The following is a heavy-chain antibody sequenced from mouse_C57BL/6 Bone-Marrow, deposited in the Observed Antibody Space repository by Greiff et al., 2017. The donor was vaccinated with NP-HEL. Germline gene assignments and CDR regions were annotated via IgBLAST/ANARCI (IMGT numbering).Heavy chain of an antibody. D-gene: IGHD1-1*01. CDR1: GYTFTSYW. Sequence: QVQLQQPGAELVKPGASVKMSCKASGYTFTSYWITWVKPRPGQGLEWIGDIYPGSGSTNYNEKFKSKATLTVDTSSSTAYMQLSSLTSEDYAVYYCARSLCRLFDDWGQGTTLTVSS. CDR3: ARSLCRLFDD. CDR2: IYPGSGST. V-gene: IGHV1-55*01. J-gene: IGHJ2*01.